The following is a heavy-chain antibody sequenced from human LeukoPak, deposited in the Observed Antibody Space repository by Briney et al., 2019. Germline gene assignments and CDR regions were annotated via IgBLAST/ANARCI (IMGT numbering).Heavy chain of an antibody. V-gene: IGHV4-59*01. CDR2: IYSSGST. D-gene: IGHD1-26*01. CDR1: GCPFVRYN. J-gene: IGHJ4*02. Sequence: SETLSLTCTVLGCPFVRYNWGGSRQPPGKGLEWIGYIYSSGSTNYNPSLKSRVTISVDTSKNQFSLKLSSVHAADTAMYCCARLPFIVGPSNGYWGQGTLVTVSS. CDR3: ARLPFIVGPSNGY.